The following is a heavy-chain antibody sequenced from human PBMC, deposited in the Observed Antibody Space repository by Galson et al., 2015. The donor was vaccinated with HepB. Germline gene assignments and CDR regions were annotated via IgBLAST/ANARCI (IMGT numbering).Heavy chain of an antibody. V-gene: IGHV3-30*18. CDR3: AKARDIVLMVYATYFDY. D-gene: IGHD2-8*01. CDR1: GFTFSSYG. J-gene: IGHJ4*02. CDR2: ISYDGSNK. Sequence: SLRLSCAASGFTFSSYGMHWVRQAPGKGLEWVAVISYDGSNKYYADSVKGRSTISRDNSKNTLYLQMNSLRAEDTAVYYCAKARDIVLMVYATYFDYWGQGTLVTVSS.